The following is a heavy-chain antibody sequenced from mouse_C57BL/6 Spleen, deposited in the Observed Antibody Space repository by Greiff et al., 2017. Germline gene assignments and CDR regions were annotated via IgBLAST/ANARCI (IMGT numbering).Heavy chain of an antibody. CDR3: ARWGTRYFDV. CDR1: GYAFSSSW. V-gene: IGHV1-82*01. CDR2: IYPGDGDT. J-gene: IGHJ1*03. D-gene: IGHD1-1*01. Sequence: VQLQQSGPELVKPGASVKISCTASGYAFSSSWMNWVKQRPGKGLEWIGRIYPGDGDTNYNGKFKGKSTLTADKSSSTAYMQLSSLTSEDSAVYFCARWGTRYFDVWGTGTTVTVSS.